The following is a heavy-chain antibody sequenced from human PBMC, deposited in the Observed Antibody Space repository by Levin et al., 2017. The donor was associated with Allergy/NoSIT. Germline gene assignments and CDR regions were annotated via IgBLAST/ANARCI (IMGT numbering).Heavy chain of an antibody. CDR3: ARGKHDFWSGYYMRVWVDWFDP. CDR2: INPSGGST. V-gene: IGHV1-46*01. CDR1: GYTFTSYY. D-gene: IGHD3-3*01. J-gene: IGHJ5*02. Sequence: ASVKVSCKASGYTFTSYYMHWVRQAPGQGLEWMGIINPSGGSTSYAQKFQGRVTMTRDTSTSTVYMELSSLRSEDTAVYYCARGKHDFWSGYYMRVWVDWFDPWGQGTLVTVSS.